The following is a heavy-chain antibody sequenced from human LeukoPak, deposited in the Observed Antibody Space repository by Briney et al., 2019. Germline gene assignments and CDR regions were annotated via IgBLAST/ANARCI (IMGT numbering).Heavy chain of an antibody. CDR3: ERTWLSSGFLFGY. CDR2: ISSSSSTM. V-gene: IGHV3-48*02. J-gene: IGHJ4*02. Sequence: GGSLRLSCAVSGFTFSRYSMNWVRQAPVKGLEWVSYISSSSSTMYYADSVKGRFTISRDNAKNSLYLQMNSLRDEDTAVYYCERTWLSSGFLFGYWGQGTLVTVSS. CDR1: GFTFSRYS. D-gene: IGHD3-22*01.